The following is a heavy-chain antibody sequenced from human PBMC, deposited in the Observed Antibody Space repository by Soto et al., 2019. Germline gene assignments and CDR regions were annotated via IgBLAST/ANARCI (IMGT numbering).Heavy chain of an antibody. J-gene: IGHJ4*02. D-gene: IGHD2-8*01. CDR2: IFYNGGT. CDR1: GGSVNSGGYY. V-gene: IGHV4-61*03. CDR3: ARGDHGPRRFYFDT. Sequence: SETLSLTCTVSGGSVNSGGYYWSWIRQPPGKGLEWIGFIFYNGGTSYNPSLGGRVTISADTSKTLFSLNLNFVTAADTAVYYCARGDHGPRRFYFDTWGQGTLVTVSS.